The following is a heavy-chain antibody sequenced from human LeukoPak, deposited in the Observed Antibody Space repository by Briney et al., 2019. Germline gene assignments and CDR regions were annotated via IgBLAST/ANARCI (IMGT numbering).Heavy chain of an antibody. D-gene: IGHD3-10*01. J-gene: IGHJ4*02. CDR2: ISDSGGST. Sequence: AGSLRLSCAASGFTFSSHAMSWVRQAPGKWLEWVSAISDSGGSTYYADSVKGRFTIYRDNSKNTLYLQMNSLRAEDTAVYYCAKDRSGLELDYWGQGTLVTVSS. CDR1: GFTFSSHA. V-gene: IGHV3-23*01. CDR3: AKDRSGLELDY.